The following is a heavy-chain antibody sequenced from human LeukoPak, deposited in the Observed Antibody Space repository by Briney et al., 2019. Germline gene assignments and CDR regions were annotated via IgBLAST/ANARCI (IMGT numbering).Heavy chain of an antibody. J-gene: IGHJ4*02. CDR3: AKRARGGFDY. Sequence: PGGSLRLSCAASGFTFSSYSLNWVRQALGKGLEWVSAISGSGGSTYYADSVKGRFTISRDNSKNTLYLQMNSLRAEDTAVYYCAKRARGGFDYWGQGTLVTVSS. V-gene: IGHV3-23*01. CDR2: ISGSGGST. CDR1: GFTFSSYS. D-gene: IGHD3-10*01.